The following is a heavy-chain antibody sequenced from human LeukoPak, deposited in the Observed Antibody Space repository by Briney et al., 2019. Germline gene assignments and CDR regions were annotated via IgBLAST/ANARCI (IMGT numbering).Heavy chain of an antibody. CDR1: GYTFTGYY. CDR2: INPNSGGT. J-gene: IGHJ6*03. CDR3: ASGVGVGATNYYYYMDV. D-gene: IGHD1-26*01. Sequence: ASVKVSCTASGYTFTGYYMHWVRQAPGQGLEWMGWINPNSGGTNYAQKFQGRVTMTRDTSISTAYVELSRLRSDDTAVYYCASGVGVGATNYYYYMDVWGKGTTVTVSS. V-gene: IGHV1-2*02.